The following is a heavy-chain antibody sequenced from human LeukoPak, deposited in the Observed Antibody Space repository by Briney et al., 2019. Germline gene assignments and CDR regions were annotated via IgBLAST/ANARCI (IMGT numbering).Heavy chain of an antibody. CDR2: IYYSGST. Sequence: SETLSLTCTVSGVSFSSYYWSWIRQPPGKGLEWIGYIYYSGSTDYNPSLKSRVTISVDTSKNQFSLKLSSVTAADTAVYYCARDGSGWADDAFDIWGQGTMVTVSS. D-gene: IGHD6-19*01. CDR1: GVSFSSYY. J-gene: IGHJ3*02. V-gene: IGHV4-59*01. CDR3: ARDGSGWADDAFDI.